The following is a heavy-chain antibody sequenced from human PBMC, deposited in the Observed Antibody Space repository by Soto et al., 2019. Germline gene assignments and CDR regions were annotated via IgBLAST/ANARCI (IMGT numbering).Heavy chain of an antibody. Sequence: QVQVVESGGGVVQPGRSLRLSCAASGFTFSSYAMHWVRQAPGKGLEWVAVISYDGSNKYYADSVKGRFTISRDNSKNTLYLQMNSPRAEDTAVYYCAREIERLLGYWGQGTLVTVSS. V-gene: IGHV3-30-3*01. CDR3: AREIERLLGY. CDR1: GFTFSSYA. CDR2: ISYDGSNK. D-gene: IGHD3-3*01. J-gene: IGHJ4*02.